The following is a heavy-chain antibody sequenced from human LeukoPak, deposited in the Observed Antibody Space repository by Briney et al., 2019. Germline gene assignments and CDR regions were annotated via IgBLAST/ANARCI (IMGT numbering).Heavy chain of an antibody. D-gene: IGHD5-12*01. V-gene: IGHV3-30*04. CDR1: GFTFSSYV. Sequence: GGSLRLSCAASGFTFSSYVMHWARQAPGKGLEWVAIISYDGSNGYYADSVKGRFTISRDNSKNTLYLQMNSLRAADTAVYYCARDVGATISNYNWFDPWGQGTLVTVSS. CDR2: ISYDGSNG. J-gene: IGHJ5*02. CDR3: ARDVGATISNYNWFDP.